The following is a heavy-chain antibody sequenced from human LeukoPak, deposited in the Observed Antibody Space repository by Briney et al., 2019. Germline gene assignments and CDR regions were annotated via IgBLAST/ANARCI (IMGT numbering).Heavy chain of an antibody. CDR2: IYGGGSA. V-gene: IGHV3-66*02. D-gene: IGHD3-10*01. CDR1: RFTVSNNY. CDR3: ATTASGGHYNYFDH. Sequence: PGGSLRLSCAASRFTVSNNYMSLVRQAPGKGLEWVSVIYGGGSAYYPDSVKGRFTIYRDNSKNTLYLQMNSLRAEDTAVYYCATTASGGHYNYFDHWGQGTLVTVSS. J-gene: IGHJ4*02.